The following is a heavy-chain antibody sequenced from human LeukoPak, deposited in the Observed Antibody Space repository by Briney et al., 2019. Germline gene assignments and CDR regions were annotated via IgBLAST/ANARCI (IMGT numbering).Heavy chain of an antibody. V-gene: IGHV4-59*01. J-gene: IGHJ6*02. CDR3: ARGVFGVVRYYYYGMDV. CDR1: GGSISSYY. CDR2: IYYSGST. Sequence: KTSETLSLTCTVSGGSISSYYWSWIRQPPGKGLEWIGYIYYSGSTNYNPSLKSRVTISVDTSKNQFSLKLSSVTAADTAVYYCARGVFGVVRYYYYGMDVWGQGTTVTVSS. D-gene: IGHD3-3*01.